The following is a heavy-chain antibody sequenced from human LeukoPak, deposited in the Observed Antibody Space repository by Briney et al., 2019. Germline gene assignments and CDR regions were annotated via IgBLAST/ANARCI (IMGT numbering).Heavy chain of an antibody. D-gene: IGHD3-9*01. Sequence: PSVKVSSNQTTSTFTSICVLWLRQAHGQLLEWMGWINPNSGRTNYAPKLQGMVTLSTDTSIRTAYKELSRLISGDTPPYFCARDSSDVLTGYYHFWGQGTLVTVSS. J-gene: IGHJ4*02. CDR3: ARDSSDVLTGYYHF. V-gene: IGHV1-2*02. CDR2: INPNSGRT. CDR1: TSTFTSIC.